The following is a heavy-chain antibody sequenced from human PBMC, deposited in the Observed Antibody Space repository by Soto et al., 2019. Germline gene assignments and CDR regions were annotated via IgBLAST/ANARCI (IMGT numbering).Heavy chain of an antibody. CDR1: GGSIRSYY. J-gene: IGHJ5*02. CDR2: SYNSGST. Sequence: QVQLQESGPGLVKPSETLSLTCTVPGGSIRSYYWSWIRQPPGKGLEWSGSSYNSGSTNYKPSLRSRVTISVDTAKNQFSLKLISVAAADTAVDDCARRGGWFDPWGQGTVVTVSS. V-gene: IGHV4-59*08. D-gene: IGHD1-26*01. CDR3: ARRGGWFDP.